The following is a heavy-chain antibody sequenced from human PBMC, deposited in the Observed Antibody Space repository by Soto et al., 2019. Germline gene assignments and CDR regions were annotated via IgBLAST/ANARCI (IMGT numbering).Heavy chain of an antibody. CDR1: GGSISSSSYY. CDR3: AVVGPILAGYPDYYYGMDV. D-gene: IGHD3-9*01. Sequence: SETLSLTCTVSGGSISSSSYYWGWIRQPPGEGLEWIGSIYYSGSTYYNPSLKSRVTISVDTSKNQFSLKLSSVTAADTAVYYCAVVGPILAGYPDYYYGMDVWGQGTTVTVSS. V-gene: IGHV4-39*01. CDR2: IYYSGST. J-gene: IGHJ6*02.